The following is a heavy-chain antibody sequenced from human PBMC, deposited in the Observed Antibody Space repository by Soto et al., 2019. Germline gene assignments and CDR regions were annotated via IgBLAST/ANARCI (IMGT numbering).Heavy chain of an antibody. J-gene: IGHJ3*02. V-gene: IGHV3-30-3*01. Sequence: GSLRVSGAASGFTFSSYAMHWVRQAPGKGLEWVAVISYDGSNKYYADSVKGRFTISRDNSKNTLYLQMNSLRAEDTAVYYCARGGGGNDAFDIWGQGTMVTVSS. CDR3: ARGGGGNDAFDI. D-gene: IGHD1-1*01. CDR1: GFTFSSYA. CDR2: ISYDGSNK.